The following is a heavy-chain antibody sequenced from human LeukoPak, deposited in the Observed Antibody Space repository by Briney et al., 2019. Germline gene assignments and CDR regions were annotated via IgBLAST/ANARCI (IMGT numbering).Heavy chain of an antibody. J-gene: IGHJ4*02. CDR3: ARQYCSSISCLFDY. CDR2: INHSGST. D-gene: IGHD2-2*01. CDR1: GGSFSGYY. V-gene: IGHV4-34*01. Sequence: SETLSLTCAVYGGSFSGYYWSWIRQPPGKGLERIGEINHSGSTNYNPSLKSRVTISVDTSKNQVSLKLSSVTAADTAVYYCARQYCSSISCLFDYWGQGTLVTVSS.